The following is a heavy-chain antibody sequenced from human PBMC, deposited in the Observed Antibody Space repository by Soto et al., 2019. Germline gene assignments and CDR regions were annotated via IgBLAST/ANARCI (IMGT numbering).Heavy chain of an antibody. CDR1: GGSISSGDYY. CDR2: IYYSGST. CDR3: VREGGDNWLDP. D-gene: IGHD3-16*01. V-gene: IGHV4-30-4*01. Sequence: SETLSLTCTVSGGSISSGDYYWSWIRQPPGKGLEWIGYIYYSGSTFYNPSLKNRVTISLDTSKIQFSLKLSSVTAADTAVYYCVREGGDNWLDPWAQGTLVTVSS. J-gene: IGHJ5*02.